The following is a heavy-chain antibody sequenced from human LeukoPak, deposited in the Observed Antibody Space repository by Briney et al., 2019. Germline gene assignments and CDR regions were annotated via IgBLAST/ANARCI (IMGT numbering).Heavy chain of an antibody. CDR1: GFTFSSYW. J-gene: IGHJ6*02. D-gene: IGHD4-17*01. CDR3: ARQFTVTTGAYGMDV. V-gene: IGHV3-74*01. CDR2: INSDGSST. Sequence: PGGSLRLSCAASGFTFSSYWMHWVRQAPGRGLVWVSRINSDGSSTSNADSVKGRFTISRDNAKNTLYLQMNSLGAEDTAVYYCARQFTVTTGAYGMDVWGQGTTVTVSS.